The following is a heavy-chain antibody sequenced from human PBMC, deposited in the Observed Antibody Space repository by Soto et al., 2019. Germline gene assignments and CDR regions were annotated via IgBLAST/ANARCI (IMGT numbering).Heavy chain of an antibody. CDR2: ITRSSTYI. CDR3: ENHSGTYGWDRDR. V-gene: IGHV3-21*01. CDR1: GFTFSNFG. J-gene: IGHJ5*02. Sequence: GGSLRLSCAASGFTFSNFGMNWVRHSPGKGLEWVSSITRSSTYIYYADSVQGRFTISGDNAKNLLYLQMDRLRAEDTAVYYCENHSGTYGWDRDRWGQGTLVTVSS. D-gene: IGHD1-26*01.